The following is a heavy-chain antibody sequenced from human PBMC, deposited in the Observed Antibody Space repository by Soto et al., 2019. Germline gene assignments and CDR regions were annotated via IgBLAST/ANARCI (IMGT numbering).Heavy chain of an antibody. CDR3: AWGGLRWPGEEYYFDY. CDR1: GGSISSSSYY. V-gene: IGHV4-39*01. J-gene: IGHJ4*02. CDR2: IYYSGST. Sequence: QLQLQESGPGLVKPSETLSLTCTVSGGSISSSSYYWGWIRQPPGKGLEWIGSIYYSGSTYYNPSLKSRVTISVDTSKNQFSLKLSSVTAADTAVYYCAWGGLRWPGEEYYFDYWGQGTLVTVSS. D-gene: IGHD3-10*01.